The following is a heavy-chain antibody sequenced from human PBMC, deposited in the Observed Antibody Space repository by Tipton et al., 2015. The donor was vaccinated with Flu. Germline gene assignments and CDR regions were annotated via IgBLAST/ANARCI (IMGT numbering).Heavy chain of an antibody. Sequence: TLSLTCYVSGGSISNYYWSWIRQPPGKGLEWIGSIYYSGSTYYNPSLKSRVTISVDTSKNQFSLKLSSVTAADTAVYYCARIIDFWSGSYYFDYWGQGTLVTVSS. CDR1: GGSISNYY. D-gene: IGHD3-3*01. CDR2: IYYSGST. J-gene: IGHJ4*02. V-gene: IGHV4-59*05. CDR3: ARIIDFWSGSYYFDY.